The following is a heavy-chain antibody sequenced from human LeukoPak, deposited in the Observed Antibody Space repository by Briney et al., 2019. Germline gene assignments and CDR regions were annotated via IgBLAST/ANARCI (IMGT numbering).Heavy chain of an antibody. CDR2: IYYSGST. CDR1: GGSISSSSYY. J-gene: IGHJ3*02. V-gene: IGHV4-39*07. CDR3: ASTPGIAAVWSPPGRSAFDI. Sequence: SETLSLTCTVSGGSISSSSYYWGWIRQPPGKGLEWIGSIYYSGSTYYNPPLKSRVTIPVDTSKNQFSLKLSSVTAADTAVYYCASTPGIAAVWSPPGRSAFDIWGQGTMVTVSS. D-gene: IGHD6-13*01.